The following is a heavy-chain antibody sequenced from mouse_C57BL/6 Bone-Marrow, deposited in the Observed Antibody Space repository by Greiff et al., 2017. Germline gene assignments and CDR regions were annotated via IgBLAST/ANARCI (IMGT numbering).Heavy chain of an antibody. D-gene: IGHD1-1*01. CDR3: ATYYDGMAWFAY. Sequence: QVQLKQPGAELVRPGTSVQLSCTVSGFTFTSYWMHWVQQSPGQGLEWIGVIDTSDSYTNYNQKFTGKGTLTVDTYSSTAYMQLSSLTSEDSAVYYCATYYDGMAWFAYWGQGTLVTVSA. CDR1: GFTFTSYW. V-gene: IGHV1-59*01. J-gene: IGHJ3*01. CDR2: IDTSDSYT.